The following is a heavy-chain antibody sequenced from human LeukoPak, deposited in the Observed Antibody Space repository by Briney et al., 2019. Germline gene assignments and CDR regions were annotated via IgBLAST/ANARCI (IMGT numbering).Heavy chain of an antibody. Sequence: SETLSLICTVSGGSISSSSYYWGWIRQPPGKGLEWIGSIYYSGSTYYNPSLKSRVTISVDTSKNQFSLKLSSVTAADTDVYYCARTEAVTTTLHDYWGQGTLVTVSS. CDR1: GGSISSSSYY. CDR3: ARTEAVTTTLHDY. D-gene: IGHD4-17*01. J-gene: IGHJ4*02. CDR2: IYYSGST. V-gene: IGHV4-39*07.